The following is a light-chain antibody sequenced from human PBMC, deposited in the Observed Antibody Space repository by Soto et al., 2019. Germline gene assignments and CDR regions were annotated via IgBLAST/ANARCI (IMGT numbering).Light chain of an antibody. CDR1: GSNIGTNY. J-gene: IGLJ3*02. V-gene: IGLV1-47*01. Sequence: QSVLTQPPSASGTPGQRVTISCSGSGSNIGTNYVFWYQQFPGTAPKLLIYRDNQRSSGVPDRFSGSKSGTSASLTISGPRSEDEADYSCVAWDDSLSGVVFGGGTKLTVL. CDR2: RDN. CDR3: VAWDDSLSGVV.